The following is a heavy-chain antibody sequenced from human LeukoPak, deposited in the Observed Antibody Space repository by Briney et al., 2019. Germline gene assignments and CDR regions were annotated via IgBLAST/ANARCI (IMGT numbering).Heavy chain of an antibody. J-gene: IGHJ4*02. Sequence: SETLSLTCTVSGYSLSNAYYWGWIRQPPGRVPEWIASIYRSGNTFYNPSLKSRVTMSLDTSKNQFSLTLSSVTAADTAVYYCAREGIYSSSSYFDYWGQGTLVTVSS. CDR3: AREGIYSSSSYFDY. CDR1: GYSLSNAYY. D-gene: IGHD6-6*01. V-gene: IGHV4-38-2*02. CDR2: IYRSGNT.